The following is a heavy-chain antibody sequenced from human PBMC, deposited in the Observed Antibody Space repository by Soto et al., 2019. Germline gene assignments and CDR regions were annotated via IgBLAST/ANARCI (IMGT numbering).Heavy chain of an antibody. CDR2: IYYSGST. D-gene: IGHD3-22*01. V-gene: IGHV4-61*01. J-gene: IGHJ4*02. CDR1: GDSVNSGSYY. CDR3: ASRGDYYDSSGYPY. Sequence: SETLSLTCAVSGDSVNSGSYYGSWIRQTPGKGLEWIGYIYYSGSTNYNPSLKSRVTISVDTSKNQFSLKLSSVTAADTAVYYCASRGDYYDSSGYPYWGQGTLVTVSS.